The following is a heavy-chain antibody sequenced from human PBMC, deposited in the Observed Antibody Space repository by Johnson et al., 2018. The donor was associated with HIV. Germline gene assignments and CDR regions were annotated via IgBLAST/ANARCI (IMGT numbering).Heavy chain of an antibody. CDR3: TTGRLSAYSSSWDDAFDI. CDR1: GFTFSSYA. V-gene: IGHV3-33*03. D-gene: IGHD6-13*01. J-gene: IGHJ3*02. Sequence: QVQLVESGGGVVQPGRSLRLSCAASGFTFSSYAMHWVRQAPGKGLEWVAVIWYDGSKKYYVDSVKGRFTISRDNAKNSLYLQMNSLKTEDTAVYYCTTGRLSAYSSSWDDAFDIWGQGTMVTVSS. CDR2: IWYDGSKK.